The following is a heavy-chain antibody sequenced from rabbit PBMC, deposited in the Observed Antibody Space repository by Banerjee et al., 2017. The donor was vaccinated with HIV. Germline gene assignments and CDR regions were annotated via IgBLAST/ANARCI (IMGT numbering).Heavy chain of an antibody. CDR1: GFDFNSYY. J-gene: IGHJ4*01. Sequence: QELVESGGGLVQPGESLKLSCKASGFDFNSYYMSWVRQAPGKGLEWIGYIDPVFGSTYYASWVNGRFTISKASSTTVTLQMTSLTGADTATYFCARGLYAGSYYGDLWGPGTLVTVS. CDR3: ARGLYAGSYYGDL. V-gene: IGHV1S40*01. CDR2: IDPVFGST. D-gene: IGHD4-2*01.